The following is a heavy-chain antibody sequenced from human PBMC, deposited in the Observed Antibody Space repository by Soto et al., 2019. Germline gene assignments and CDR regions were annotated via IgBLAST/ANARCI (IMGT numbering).Heavy chain of an antibody. J-gene: IGHJ2*01. V-gene: IGHV1-69*06. D-gene: IGHD2-2*01. CDR1: GSRFSNYV. Sequence: SVKVSCKVSGSRFSNYVISWVRQAPGHGLEWLGRIIPIFNSTKYAQSFQGRVTITADKSTSTASLELSSLRSDDTAVYYCAIRTGQLAIISEFDGDWFFEVWGRGTLVTVSS. CDR3: AIRTGQLAIISEFDGDWFFEV. CDR2: IIPIFNST.